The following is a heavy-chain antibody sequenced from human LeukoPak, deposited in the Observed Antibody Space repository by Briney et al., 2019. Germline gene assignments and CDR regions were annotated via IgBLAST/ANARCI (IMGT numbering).Heavy chain of an antibody. V-gene: IGHV3-23*01. CDR1: GFIFRNYA. Sequence: PGGSLRLSCAGSGFIFRNYAMSWVRQAPGMGLEWVSAISGSGVGTNYADSVKGRFTISRDNSKNTLYLQMNNLRAEDTAVYYCAKNGRDDHDKYFFDFWGQGTQVTVSS. CDR3: AKNGRDDHDKYFFDF. J-gene: IGHJ4*02. CDR2: ISGSGVGT. D-gene: IGHD3-9*01.